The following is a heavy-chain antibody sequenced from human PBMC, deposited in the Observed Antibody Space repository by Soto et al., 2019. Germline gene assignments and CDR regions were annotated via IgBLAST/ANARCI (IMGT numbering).Heavy chain of an antibody. CDR3: ARATKGYCIDTRCSGHYALDV. CDR2: IYYSGST. CDR1: GGSISSGDYY. Sequence: SETLSLTCTVSGGSISSGDYYWSWIRQPPGKGLEWIGYIYYSGSTYYNPSLKSRVTISVDTSKNQFSLKLSSVTAADTAVYYCARATKGYCIDTRCSGHYALDVWGQGTTVTVSS. D-gene: IGHD2-2*01. V-gene: IGHV4-30-4*01. J-gene: IGHJ6*02.